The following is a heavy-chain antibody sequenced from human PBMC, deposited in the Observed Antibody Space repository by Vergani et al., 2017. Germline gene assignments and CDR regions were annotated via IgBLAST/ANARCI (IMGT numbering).Heavy chain of an antibody. J-gene: IGHJ3*02. D-gene: IGHD3-22*01. CDR2: IKSKTDGGTT. CDR1: GFTFSNAW. V-gene: IGHV3-15*01. Sequence: EVQLVESGGGLVKPGGSLRLSCAASGFTFSNAWMSWVRQAPGKGLEWVGRIKSKTDGGTTDYAAPVKGRFTISRDDSKNTLYLQMNSLKTEDTAVYYCARLNYYDSSGYSAFDIWGQGTMVTVSS. CDR3: ARLNYYDSSGYSAFDI.